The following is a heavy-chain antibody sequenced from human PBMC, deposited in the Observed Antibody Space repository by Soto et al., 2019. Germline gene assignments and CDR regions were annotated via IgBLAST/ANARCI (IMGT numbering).Heavy chain of an antibody. CDR1: NASISSYY. CDR3: ARGSCSSASCYTGDY. CDR2: IYFTGST. Sequence: LSLTCTVSNASISSYYWSWIRQPPGKGLEWIGYIYFTGSTNYNPSLKSRVTISVDTSKNHFSLKLSSVTAGDTAVYYCARGSCSSASCYTGDYWGQGTLVTVS. J-gene: IGHJ4*02. V-gene: IGHV4-59*01. D-gene: IGHD2-2*02.